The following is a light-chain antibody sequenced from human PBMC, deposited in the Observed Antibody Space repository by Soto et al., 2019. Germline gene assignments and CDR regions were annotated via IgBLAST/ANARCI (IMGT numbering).Light chain of an antibody. CDR3: MQGTHWPPIT. J-gene: IGKJ5*01. CDR2: KVS. Sequence: DVVMAQSPLSLPVTLGQPASISCRSRQSLVYSDGNTYLNWFQQRPGQSPRRLIYKVSNRDSGVPDRFSGSGSGTDFTLKISRVEAEDVGVYYCMQGTHWPPITFGQGTRLEI. V-gene: IGKV2-30*01. CDR1: QSLVYSDGNTY.